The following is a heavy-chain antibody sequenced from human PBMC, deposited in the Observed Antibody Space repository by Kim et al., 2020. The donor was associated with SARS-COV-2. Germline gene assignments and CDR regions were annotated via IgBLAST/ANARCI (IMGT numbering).Heavy chain of an antibody. CDR3: ERGRLELRYHYFLY. Sequence: SVKVSCKASGGTFSSYAISWVRQAPGQGLEWMGGIIPIFGTANYAQKFQGRVTITADESTSTAYMELSSLRSEDTAVYYCERGRLELRYHYFLYWGQGNLVSVSS. D-gene: IGHD1-7*01. CDR2: IIPIFGTA. J-gene: IGHJ4*02. V-gene: IGHV1-69*13. CDR1: GGTFSSYA.